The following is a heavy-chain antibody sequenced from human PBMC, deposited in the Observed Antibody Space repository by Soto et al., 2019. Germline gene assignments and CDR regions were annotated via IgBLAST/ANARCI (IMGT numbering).Heavy chain of an antibody. CDR1: GFTFSSYS. CDR2: ISSSSSYI. D-gene: IGHD7-27*01. V-gene: IGHV3-21*01. CDR3: ARGPLTDAFDI. J-gene: IGHJ3*02. Sequence: EVQLVESGGGLVKPGGSLRLSCAASGFTFSSYSMNWVRQAPGKGLEWVSSISSSSSYIYYADSVKGRFTISRDNAKNYLYLQMNSLRAEDTAVYYCARGPLTDAFDIWGQGTMVTVSS.